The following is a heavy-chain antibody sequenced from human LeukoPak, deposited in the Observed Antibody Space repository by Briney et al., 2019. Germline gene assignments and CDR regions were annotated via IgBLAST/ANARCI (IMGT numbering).Heavy chain of an antibody. J-gene: IGHJ3*02. V-gene: IGHV1-18*01. CDR1: GYTFTSYG. D-gene: IGHD2-15*01. Sequence: ASVKVSCKASGYTFTSYGISWVRQAPGQGLEWMGWISAYNGNTNYAQKLQGRVTMTTDTSTSTAYMELRSLRSDDTAVYYCATAWGFRGTDTDDAFDIWGQGTMVTVSS. CDR2: ISAYNGNT. CDR3: ATAWGFRGTDTDDAFDI.